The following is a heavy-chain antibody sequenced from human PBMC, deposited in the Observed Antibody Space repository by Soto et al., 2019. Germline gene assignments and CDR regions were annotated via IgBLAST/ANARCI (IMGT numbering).Heavy chain of an antibody. CDR3: ARGIVRGGFDI. CDR1: GGSMSENDYY. Sequence: QVQLQEAGPGLVRPSQTLSLTCTVAGGSMSENDYYWSWLRQSPGQGLQWIGYLYDTWTTSYSPSLKSRVTMSADTSRNQFSLKLTSVTAADTALYFCARGIVRGGFDIWGQGTLVTVSS. J-gene: IGHJ3*02. D-gene: IGHD3-10*02. CDR2: LYDTWTT. V-gene: IGHV4-30-4*01.